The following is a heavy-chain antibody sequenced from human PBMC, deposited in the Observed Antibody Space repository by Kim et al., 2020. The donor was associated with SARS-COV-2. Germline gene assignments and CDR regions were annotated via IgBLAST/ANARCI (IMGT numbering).Heavy chain of an antibody. V-gene: IGHV3-30*02. CDR3: AKNCGGDCYYGMDV. J-gene: IGHJ6*02. Sequence: ADSVKGRFTISRDNSKNTLYLQMNSLRAEDTAVYYCAKNCGGDCYYGMDVWGQGTTVTVSS. D-gene: IGHD2-21*01.